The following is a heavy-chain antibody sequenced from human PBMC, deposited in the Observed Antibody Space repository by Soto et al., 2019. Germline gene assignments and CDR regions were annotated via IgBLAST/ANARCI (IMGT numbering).Heavy chain of an antibody. CDR3: ARHGSRLDAFDI. CDR2: IYYSGST. J-gene: IGHJ3*02. CDR1: GGSISSYY. Sequence: SETLCLTCTVSGGSISSYYWSWIRQPPGKGLEWIGYIYYSGSTNYNPSLKSRVTISLDTSKNQFSLKLSSVTAADTAVYYCARHGSRLDAFDIWGQGTMVTVSS. V-gene: IGHV4-59*08. D-gene: IGHD2-2*03.